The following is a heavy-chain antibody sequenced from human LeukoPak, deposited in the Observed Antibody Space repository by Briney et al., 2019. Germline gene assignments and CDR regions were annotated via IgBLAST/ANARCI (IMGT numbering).Heavy chain of an antibody. J-gene: IGHJ4*02. V-gene: IGHV3-30*18. D-gene: IGHD4-17*01. CDR2: ISYDGSNK. CDR1: GFTFSSYG. Sequence: GRSLRLSCAASGFTFSSYGMHWVRQAPGKGLEWVAVISYDGSNKYYADSVKGRFTISSDNSKNTLYLQMNSLRAEDTAVYYCAKDRSDGDYVGYYFDYWGQGTLVTVSS. CDR3: AKDRSDGDYVGYYFDY.